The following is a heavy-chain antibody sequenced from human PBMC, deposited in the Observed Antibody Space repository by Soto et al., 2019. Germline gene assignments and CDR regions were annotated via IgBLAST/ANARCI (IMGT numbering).Heavy chain of an antibody. CDR3: AGLSRGITFGGVIVATDMGY. J-gene: IGHJ4*02. Sequence: QVQLVQSGAEVKKPGSSVKVSCKASGGTFSSYAISWVRQAPGQGLEWMGGIIPIFGTANYARKFQGRVTITADKSTRTAYMELRSLRSVDTAVYDCAGLSRGITFGGVIVATDMGYWGQGTLVTVSS. CDR2: IIPIFGTA. V-gene: IGHV1-69*06. D-gene: IGHD3-16*02. CDR1: GGTFSSYA.